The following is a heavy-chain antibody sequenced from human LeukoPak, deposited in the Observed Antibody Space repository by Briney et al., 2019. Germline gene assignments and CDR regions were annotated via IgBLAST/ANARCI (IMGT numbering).Heavy chain of an antibody. CDR1: GGTFISYA. D-gene: IGHD4-17*01. V-gene: IGHV1-69*05. Sequence: SVKVSCKASGGTFISYAISWVRRAPGQGLEWMGRIIPIFGTANYAQKFQGRVTITTDESTSTAYMELSSLRSEDTAVYYCARDSPSDYGDRNYFDYWGQGTLVTVSS. CDR3: ARDSPSDYGDRNYFDY. J-gene: IGHJ4*02. CDR2: IIPIFGTA.